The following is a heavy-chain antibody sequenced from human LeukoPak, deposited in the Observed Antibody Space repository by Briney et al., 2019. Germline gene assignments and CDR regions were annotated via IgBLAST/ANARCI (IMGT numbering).Heavy chain of an antibody. CDR1: SSSNYY. CDR3: AKGSKEVLFTRDHYMDV. J-gene: IGHJ6*03. CDR2: IKQDGSEK. Sequence: SSSNYYWGWIRQPPGKGLEWVANIKQDGSEKYYADSVKGRFTISRDNSKNKLYLQMNSLRAEDTAVYYCAKGSKEVLFTRDHYMDVWGKGTTVTISS. V-gene: IGHV3-7*01. D-gene: IGHD3-3*01.